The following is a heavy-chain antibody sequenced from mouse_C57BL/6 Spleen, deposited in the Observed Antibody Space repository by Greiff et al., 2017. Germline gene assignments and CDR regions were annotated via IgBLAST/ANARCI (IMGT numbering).Heavy chain of an antibody. Sequence: EVKLMESGGGLVKPGGSLKLSCAASGFTFSSYTMSWVRQTPEKRLEWVATISGGGGNTYYPDSVKGRFTISRDNAKNTQYLQMSSLRSEDTALYYCARHGLPSFFFAYWGQGASVTVSS. CDR2: ISGGGGNT. D-gene: IGHD2-2*01. CDR1: GFTFSSYT. V-gene: IGHV5-9*01. J-gene: IGHJ4*01. CDR3: ARHGLPSFFFAY.